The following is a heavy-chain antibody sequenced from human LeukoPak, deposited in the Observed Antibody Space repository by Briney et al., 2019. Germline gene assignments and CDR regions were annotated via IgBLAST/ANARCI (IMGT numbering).Heavy chain of an antibody. D-gene: IGHD6-13*01. V-gene: IGHV3-74*01. J-gene: IGHJ4*02. Sequence: PGGSLRLSCAASGFTFGNYWMHWVRQAPGKGLVWVSRINSDGSSRNYADSVKGRFTISRDNAKNTLYLQMNSQRAEDTAVYYCASASSHRIAAGGDYWGQGTLVTVSS. CDR2: INSDGSSR. CDR1: GFTFGNYW. CDR3: ASASSHRIAAGGDY.